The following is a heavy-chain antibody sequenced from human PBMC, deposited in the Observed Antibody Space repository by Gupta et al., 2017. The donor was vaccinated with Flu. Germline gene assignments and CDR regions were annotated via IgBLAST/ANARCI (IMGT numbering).Heavy chain of an antibody. Sequence: QLQLQESGPGLVKPSETLSLTCTVSDGSIRSSAYYWGWIRQSPGKGLEWLGSIHGTGHTNYNPSLDSRVTASVDTAKEQFSLKLRYVTAADTAVYYWARRQFWSGPSDSWGQGILVSVSS. D-gene: IGHD3-3*02. V-gene: IGHV4-39*01. CDR3: ARRQFWSGPSDS. CDR2: IHGTGHT. CDR1: DGSIRSSAYY. J-gene: IGHJ4*02.